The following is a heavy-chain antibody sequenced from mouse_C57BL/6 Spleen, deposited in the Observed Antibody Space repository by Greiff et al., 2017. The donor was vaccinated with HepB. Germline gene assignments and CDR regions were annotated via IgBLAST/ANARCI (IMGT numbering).Heavy chain of an antibody. Sequence: VKVVESGAELARPGASVKLSCKASGYTFTSYGISWVKQRTGQGLEWIGEIYPRSGNTYYNEKFKGKATLTADKSSSTAYMELRSLTSEDSAVYFCAITTVVAPGWFAYWGQGTLVTVSA. CDR3: AITTVVAPGWFAY. J-gene: IGHJ3*01. CDR1: GYTFTSYG. V-gene: IGHV1-81*01. CDR2: IYPRSGNT. D-gene: IGHD1-1*01.